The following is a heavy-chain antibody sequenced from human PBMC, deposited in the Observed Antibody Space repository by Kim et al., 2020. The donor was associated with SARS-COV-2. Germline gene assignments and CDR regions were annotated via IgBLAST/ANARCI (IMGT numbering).Heavy chain of an antibody. D-gene: IGHD6-13*01. CDR3: AKGFRQLGYYYGMDV. J-gene: IGHJ6*02. Sequence: DSVKGRFTISRDNSKNSLYLQMNSLRAEDTALYYCAKGFRQLGYYYGMDVWGQGTTVTVSS. V-gene: IGHV3-43D*03.